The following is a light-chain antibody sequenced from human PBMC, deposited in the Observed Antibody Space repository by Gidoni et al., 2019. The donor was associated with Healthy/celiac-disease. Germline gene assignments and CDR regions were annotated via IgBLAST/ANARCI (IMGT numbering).Light chain of an antibody. J-gene: IGKJ1*01. CDR2: YAS. CDR1: KSVSSY. Sequence: EIVLTQSPATLSLSPGERATLSCRASKSVSSYLAWYQQKPGQAPRLLIYYASNRATGIPARFSGSGSGTDFTLTISSLEPEDFAVYYCQQRSNWPPTFGQGTKVEIK. CDR3: QQRSNWPPT. V-gene: IGKV3-11*01.